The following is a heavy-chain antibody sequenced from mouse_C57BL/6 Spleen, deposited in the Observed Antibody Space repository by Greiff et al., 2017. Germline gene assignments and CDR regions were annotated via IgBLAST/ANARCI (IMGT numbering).Heavy chain of an antibody. CDR2: IDPSDSET. Sequence: VQLQQSGAELVRPGSSVKLSCKASGYTFTSYWMHWVKQRPIQGLEWIGNIDPSDSETHYNQKFKDKATLTVDKSSSTAYMQLSSLTSEDSAVYYCARSYDRRRGAMDYWGQGTSVTVSS. V-gene: IGHV1-52*01. CDR3: ARSYDRRRGAMDY. CDR1: GYTFTSYW. J-gene: IGHJ4*01. D-gene: IGHD2-3*01.